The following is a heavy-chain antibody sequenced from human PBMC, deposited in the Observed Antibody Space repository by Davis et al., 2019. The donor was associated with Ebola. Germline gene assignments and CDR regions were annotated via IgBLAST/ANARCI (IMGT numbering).Heavy chain of an antibody. CDR1: GYTFTSYA. V-gene: IGHV1-3*01. J-gene: IGHJ5*02. D-gene: IGHD5-12*01. CDR2: INAGNGNT. Sequence: ASVKVSCKASGYTFTSYAMHWVRQAPGQRLEWMGWINAGNGNTKYSQKFQGRVTITRNTSISTAYMELSSLTSEDTAVYYCARGRKVAKMGSWFDPWGQGTLVTVSS. CDR3: ARGRKVAKMGSWFDP.